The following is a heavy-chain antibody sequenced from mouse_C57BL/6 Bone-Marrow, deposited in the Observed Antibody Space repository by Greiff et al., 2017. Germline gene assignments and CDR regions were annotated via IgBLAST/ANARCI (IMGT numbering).Heavy chain of an antibody. CDR2: IDPEDGET. V-gene: IGHV14-2*01. Sequence: VQLKESGAELVKPGASVTLSCTASGFNIKDYYMHWVKQRTEQGLEWIGRIDPEDGETKYAPKFQGKATITADTSSNTAYLQLSSLRSEDTAVYYCARGLPQRLYYAMDYWGQGTSVTVSS. D-gene: IGHD6-1*01. CDR3: ARGLPQRLYYAMDY. CDR1: GFNIKDYY. J-gene: IGHJ4*01.